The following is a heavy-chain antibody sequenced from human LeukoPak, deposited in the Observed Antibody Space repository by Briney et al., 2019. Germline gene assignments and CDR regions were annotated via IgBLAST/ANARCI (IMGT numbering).Heavy chain of an antibody. D-gene: IGHD6-19*01. V-gene: IGHV3-48*04. CDR1: GFTFSSYS. Sequence: GGSLRLSYAGSGFTFSSYSMNWVRQAPGKGLEWVAYISSSGSTIYYADSVKGRFTISRDNAKNSLYLQMNSLRAEDTAVYYCARDTSRPAGHFDYWGQGTLVTVSS. CDR3: ARDTSRPAGHFDY. J-gene: IGHJ4*02. CDR2: ISSSGSTI.